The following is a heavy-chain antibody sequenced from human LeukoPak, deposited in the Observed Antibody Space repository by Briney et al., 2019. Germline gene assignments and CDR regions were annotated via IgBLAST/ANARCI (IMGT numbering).Heavy chain of an antibody. V-gene: IGHV1-18*01. D-gene: IGHD6-19*01. Sequence: ASVKVSCKASGGTFSSYAISWVRQAPGQGLEWMGWISAYNGNTNYAQKLQGRVTMTTDTSTSTAYMELRSLRSDDTAVYYCARDKAAYSSGWALDYWGQGTLVTVSS. CDR1: GGTFSSYA. CDR3: ARDKAAYSSGWALDY. CDR2: ISAYNGNT. J-gene: IGHJ4*02.